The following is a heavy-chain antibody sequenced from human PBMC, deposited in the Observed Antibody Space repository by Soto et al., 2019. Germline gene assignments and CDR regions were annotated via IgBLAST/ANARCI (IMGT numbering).Heavy chain of an antibody. J-gene: IGHJ6*02. D-gene: IGHD4-4*01. Sequence: GGSLRLSCEASGFSLDTYGMHWVRQAPGKGLEWVAVVSIDSKNKYYIDSVEGRFTISRDNSKNMMYLQMDSRRREDTAVYYCAKESVESTYSYYGMDVWGPGTTVTVSS. V-gene: IGHV3-30*18. CDR1: GFSLDTYG. CDR3: AKESVESTYSYYGMDV. CDR2: VSIDSKNK.